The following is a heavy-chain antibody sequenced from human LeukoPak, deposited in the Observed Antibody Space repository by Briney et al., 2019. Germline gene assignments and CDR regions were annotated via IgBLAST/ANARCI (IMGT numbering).Heavy chain of an antibody. CDR1: GGSISSSRYY. Sequence: SENLSLTCTVSGGSISSSRYYWDWIRQPPGKGLEWIGSIYYSGSTYYNPSLKSRVTKSVDTSKNQFSLKLTSVTAADTAFYYCARHDVGRHYFVYCGQGTPVTVSS. V-gene: IGHV4-39*01. CDR2: IYYSGST. J-gene: IGHJ4*02. D-gene: IGHD2-15*01. CDR3: ARHDVGRHYFVY.